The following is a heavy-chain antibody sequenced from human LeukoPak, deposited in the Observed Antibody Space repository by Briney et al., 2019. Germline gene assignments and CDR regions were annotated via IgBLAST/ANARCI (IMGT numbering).Heavy chain of an antibody. CDR1: GGSISSSSYY. D-gene: IGHD6-13*01. CDR2: IYYSGST. Sequence: SETLSLTCTVSGGSISSSSYYWGWLRQPPGKGLEWIGSIYYSGSTYYNPSLKSRVTISVDTSKNQFSLKLSSVTAADTAVYYCAREGRIAAAATWWFDPWGQGTLVTVSS. J-gene: IGHJ5*02. CDR3: AREGRIAAAATWWFDP. V-gene: IGHV4-39*07.